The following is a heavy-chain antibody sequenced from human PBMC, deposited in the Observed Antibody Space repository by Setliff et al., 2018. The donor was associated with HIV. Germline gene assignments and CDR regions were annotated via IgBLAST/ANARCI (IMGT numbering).Heavy chain of an antibody. CDR1: GSFINSDY. Sequence: SETLSLTCTVSGSFINSDYWGWIRQPPGKGLEWIGSIYYSGSAYYNPSFKSRVTLSVDTSENQFSLRLSSVTAADTAVYFCARGGTVSADFDSWGQGTLVTVSS. D-gene: IGHD6-19*01. CDR2: IYYSGSA. V-gene: IGHV4-38-2*02. CDR3: ARGGTVSADFDS. J-gene: IGHJ4*02.